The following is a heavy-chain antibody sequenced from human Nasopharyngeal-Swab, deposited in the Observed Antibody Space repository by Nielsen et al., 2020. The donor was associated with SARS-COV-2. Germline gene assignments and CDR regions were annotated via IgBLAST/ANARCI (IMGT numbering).Heavy chain of an antibody. J-gene: IGHJ4*02. CDR1: GYSFTSYW. CDR2: IYPGDSDT. D-gene: IGHD6-19*01. Sequence: GESLKISCKGSGYSFTSYWIGWVRQMPGKGLEWMGIIYPGDSDTRYSPSFQGQVTISADKSISTAYLQWSSLKASDTAMYYCASCRAVAQCYFDYWGQGTLVTVSS. V-gene: IGHV5-51*01. CDR3: ASCRAVAQCYFDY.